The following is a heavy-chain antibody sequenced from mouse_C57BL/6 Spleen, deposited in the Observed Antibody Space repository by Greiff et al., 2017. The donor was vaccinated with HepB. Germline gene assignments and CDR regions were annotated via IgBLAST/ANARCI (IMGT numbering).Heavy chain of an antibody. J-gene: IGHJ4*01. CDR1: GFTFSSYA. Sequence: EVHLVESGGGLVKPGGSLKLSCAASGFTFSSYAMSWVRQTPEKRLEWVATISDGGSYTYYPDNVKGRFTISRDNAKNNLYLQMSHLKSEDTAMYYCARGVNYYAMDYWGQGTSVTVSS. V-gene: IGHV5-4*01. D-gene: IGHD2-5*01. CDR3: ARGVNYYAMDY. CDR2: ISDGGSYT.